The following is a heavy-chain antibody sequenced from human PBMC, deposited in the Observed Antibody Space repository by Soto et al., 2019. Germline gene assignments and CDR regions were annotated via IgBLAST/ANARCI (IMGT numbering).Heavy chain of an antibody. J-gene: IGHJ5*02. D-gene: IGHD3-10*01. V-gene: IGHV3-13*01. Sequence: GGSLRLSCGASGFIFSNFDMHWVRQTAEKGLEWVSGIGFAGDTNYSGSAKGRFTISRENAKNSLFLQMNSLRVGDTAVYYCVRGLPGGFDPWGQGTLVTVSS. CDR2: IGFAGDT. CDR1: GFIFSNFD. CDR3: VRGLPGGFDP.